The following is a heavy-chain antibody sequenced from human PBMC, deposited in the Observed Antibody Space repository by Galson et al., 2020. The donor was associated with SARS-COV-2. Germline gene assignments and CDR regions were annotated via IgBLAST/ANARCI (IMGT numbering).Heavy chain of an antibody. V-gene: IGHV4-4*02. CDR3: ARATVVTIGDVLYYYYGMDV. D-gene: IGHD4-17*01. CDR2: IYHHGST. Sequence: SETLSLTCAVSGGSISSSNWWSRVRQPPGKGRGWIGEIYHHGSTTYNPSPKRRVPISVDKSKNQFSLKLSSVTAADTAVYYCARATVVTIGDVLYYYYGMDVWGQGTTVTVSS. J-gene: IGHJ6*02. CDR1: GGSISSSNW.